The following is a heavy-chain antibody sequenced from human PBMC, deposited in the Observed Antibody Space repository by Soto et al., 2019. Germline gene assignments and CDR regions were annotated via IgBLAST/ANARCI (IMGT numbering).Heavy chain of an antibody. V-gene: IGHV3-23*01. CDR3: AKGGAVYGLLTHDY. D-gene: IGHD3-9*01. CDR1: GFTFRDYA. J-gene: IGHJ4*02. Sequence: EVQLLESGGGLEQPGGSLRLSCAASGFTFRDYAMSWVRQAPGKGLEWVTTITGSSSNLYYSDSVKGRFAISRDNSKNTLYLQRDSLTAEDTAVYYCAKGGAVYGLLTHDYWGQGTLGTVSS. CDR2: ITGSSSNL.